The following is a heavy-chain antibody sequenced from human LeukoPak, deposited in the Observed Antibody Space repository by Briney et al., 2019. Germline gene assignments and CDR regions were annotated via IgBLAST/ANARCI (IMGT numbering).Heavy chain of an antibody. CDR1: GYTFTSYY. CDR2: INPSGGST. CDR3: ARVVTRIGDAFDI. J-gene: IGHJ3*02. D-gene: IGHD2-21*02. Sequence: GASVKVSCKASGYTFTSYYMHWVRQASGQGLEWMGIINPSGGSTSYAQKFQGRVTMTRDTSTSTVYMELSSLRSEDTAVYYCARVVTRIGDAFDIWGQGTMVTVSS. V-gene: IGHV1-46*01.